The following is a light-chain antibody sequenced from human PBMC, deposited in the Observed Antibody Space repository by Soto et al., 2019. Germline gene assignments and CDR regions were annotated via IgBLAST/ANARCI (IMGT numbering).Light chain of an antibody. Sequence: QSALTQPPSASGSPGQSVTISCTGTNSDVGGYNYVSWYQQHPGKAPKLMISEVSKRPSGVPDRFSGSKSGDTASLTVSCLHAEAEADYYCSPHAGSNLPYVFGAGTNVTVL. J-gene: IGLJ1*01. CDR1: NSDVGGYNY. V-gene: IGLV2-8*01. CDR2: EVS. CDR3: SPHAGSNLPYV.